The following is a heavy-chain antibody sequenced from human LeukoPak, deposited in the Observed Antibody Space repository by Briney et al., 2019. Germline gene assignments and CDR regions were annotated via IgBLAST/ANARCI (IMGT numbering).Heavy chain of an antibody. V-gene: IGHV3-23*01. CDR1: GFTFSNHG. Sequence: GGTLRLSCAASGFTFSNHGMNWVRQAPGKGLEWVSGISPSGDITYYADSVKGRFTISRDNSKNTLYLEVISLTAEDTAVYYCTKGGEWLVASAYYYYYMDVWGKGTTVTISS. CDR2: ISPSGDIT. D-gene: IGHD6-19*01. J-gene: IGHJ6*03. CDR3: TKGGEWLVASAYYYYYMDV.